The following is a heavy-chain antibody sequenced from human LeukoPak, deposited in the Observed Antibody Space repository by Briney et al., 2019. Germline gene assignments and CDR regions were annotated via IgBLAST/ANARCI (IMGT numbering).Heavy chain of an antibody. CDR3: AKGVVSGVTPYYFDY. Sequence: GGSLRLSCAASGFTFSSYGMSWVRQAPGKGLEWVSAISGSGGSTYYADSVKGRFTISRDNSKNTLYLQMNSLRAEDTAVYYCAKGVVSGVTPYYFDYWGQETLVTVSS. V-gene: IGHV3-23*01. CDR2: ISGSGGST. J-gene: IGHJ4*02. D-gene: IGHD4-23*01. CDR1: GFTFSSYG.